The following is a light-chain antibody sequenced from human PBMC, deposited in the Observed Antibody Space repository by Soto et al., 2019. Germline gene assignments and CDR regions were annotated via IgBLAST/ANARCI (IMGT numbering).Light chain of an antibody. CDR1: SSDVGGYNY. CDR3: CSYTSRSVYV. J-gene: IGLJ1*01. CDR2: DVS. Sequence: QSVLTQPASVSGSPGQSIAISCAGTSSDVGGYNYVSWYQQHPGKAPKLIIYDVSYRPSGVSNRFSGSKSGNTASLTISGIQAEDEADYYCCSYTSRSVYVFGTGTKVTVL. V-gene: IGLV2-14*01.